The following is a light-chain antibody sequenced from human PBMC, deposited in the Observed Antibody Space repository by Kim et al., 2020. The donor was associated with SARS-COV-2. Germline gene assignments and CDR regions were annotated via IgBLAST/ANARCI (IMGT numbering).Light chain of an antibody. CDR2: QGS. CDR1: KLGDKY. J-gene: IGLJ3*02. CDR3: QAWDSSTGGV. V-gene: IGLV3-1*01. Sequence: VSPGQAARITCSGDKLGDKYACWYQQKPGQSPVLVIYQGSKRPSGIPERFPGSNSGNTATLTISGTQAMDEADYYCQAWDSSTGGVFGGGTQLTVL.